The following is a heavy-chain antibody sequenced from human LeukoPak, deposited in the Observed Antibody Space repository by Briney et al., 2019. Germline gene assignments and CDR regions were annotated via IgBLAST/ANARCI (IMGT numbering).Heavy chain of an antibody. J-gene: IGHJ5*02. CDR3: ARGKIYDSSGYYSLGFDP. D-gene: IGHD3-22*01. Sequence: ASVKVSCKASGYTFTSYGINWVRQATGQGLEWMGWMNPNNNNTGYAQKFQGRVTMTRNTSISTAYMELSSLRSEDTAVYYCARGKIYDSSGYYSLGFDPWGQGTLVTVSS. CDR1: GYTFTSYG. CDR2: MNPNNNNT. V-gene: IGHV1-8*01.